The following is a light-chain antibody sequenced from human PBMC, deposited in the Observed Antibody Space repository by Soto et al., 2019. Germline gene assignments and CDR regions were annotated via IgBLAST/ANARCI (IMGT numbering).Light chain of an antibody. CDR2: GAS. V-gene: IGKV3-15*01. Sequence: PGERATLSCRTSQSVSASQLAWYQQKPGQAPRLLIYGASTRATGIPARFSGSGSGTEFTLTISSLQSEDFAVYYCQQYNNWPLTFGGGTKVDIK. CDR1: QSVSASQ. CDR3: QQYNNWPLT. J-gene: IGKJ4*01.